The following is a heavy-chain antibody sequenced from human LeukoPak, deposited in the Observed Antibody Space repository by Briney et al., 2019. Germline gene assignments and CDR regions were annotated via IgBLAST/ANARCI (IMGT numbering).Heavy chain of an antibody. CDR1: GFTFSSYW. Sequence: GGSLRLSCAASGFTFSSYWMSWVRQAPGKGLECVANIKQDGSEKYYVDSVKGRFTISRDNAKNSLYLQMNSLRAEDTAVYYCARVGVGARFDYWGQGTLVTVSS. J-gene: IGHJ4*02. CDR3: ARVGVGARFDY. V-gene: IGHV3-7*01. D-gene: IGHD1-26*01. CDR2: IKQDGSEK.